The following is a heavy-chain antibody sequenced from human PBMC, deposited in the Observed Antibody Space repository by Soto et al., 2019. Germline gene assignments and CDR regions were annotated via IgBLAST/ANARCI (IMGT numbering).Heavy chain of an antibody. V-gene: IGHV1-69*01. CDR3: ARTRQRRPVFYVDY. D-gene: IGHD2-2*01. CDR1: GGPFNTFG. J-gene: IGHJ4*02. Sequence: QVQLMQSGAEVTKPGSSVKVYCKAAGGPFNTFGISWVRQAPGQGLEWMGGIIPKYVTTNYARRFQGRVTITADESTTTAYLELSSLRHDDTAIYYCARTRQRRPVFYVDYWGQGTPISVTS. CDR2: IIPKYVTT.